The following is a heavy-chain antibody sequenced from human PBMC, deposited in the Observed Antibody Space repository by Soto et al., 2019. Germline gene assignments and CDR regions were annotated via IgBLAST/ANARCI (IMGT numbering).Heavy chain of an antibody. V-gene: IGHV3-48*02. CDR3: ARSVEGHFNY. J-gene: IGHJ4*02. Sequence: ESGGDLVQRGGSLRLSCVASGFTFSVYSMNWVRQAPRKGLEWFSDITSDTKTIKYADSVKGRFTISRDNAKNSVYLQMNSLRDEDTAMYYCARSVEGHFNYLGQGTVVTVSS. D-gene: IGHD6-19*01. CDR1: GFTFSVYS. CDR2: ITSDTKTI.